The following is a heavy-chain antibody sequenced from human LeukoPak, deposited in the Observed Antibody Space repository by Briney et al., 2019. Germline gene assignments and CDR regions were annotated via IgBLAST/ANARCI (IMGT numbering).Heavy chain of an antibody. D-gene: IGHD1-26*01. J-gene: IGHJ3*02. CDR1: GYTLTELS. CDR3: ATRSGSYSIDAFDI. V-gene: IGHV1-24*01. CDR2: FDPEDGET. Sequence: GASVTVSCTVSGYTLTELSMHWVRQAPGKGLEWMGGFDPEDGETIYAQKFQGRVTMTEDTSTDTAYMELSSLRSEDTAVYYCATRSGSYSIDAFDIWGQGTMVTVSS.